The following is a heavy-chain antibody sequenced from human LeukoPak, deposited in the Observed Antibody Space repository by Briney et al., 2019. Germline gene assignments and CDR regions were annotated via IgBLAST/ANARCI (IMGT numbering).Heavy chain of an antibody. Sequence: GGSLRLSCTVSGFTVSSNSMSWVRQAPGKGLEWVSFIYSDNTHYSDSVKGRFTISRDNSKNTLYLHMNSLRAEDTAVYYCAKRLIQDYYGSGSYYPYTQDFDYWGQGTLVTVSS. CDR1: GFTVSSNS. D-gene: IGHD3-10*01. CDR3: AKRLIQDYYGSGSYYPYTQDFDY. CDR2: IYSDNT. J-gene: IGHJ4*02. V-gene: IGHV3-53*01.